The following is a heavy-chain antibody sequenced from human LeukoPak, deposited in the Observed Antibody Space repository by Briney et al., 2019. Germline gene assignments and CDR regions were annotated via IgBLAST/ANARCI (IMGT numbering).Heavy chain of an antibody. Sequence: SETLSLTCTVSGGSISSYYWSWIRQPPGKGLEWIGFIFYSGTTNYNPSLKSRVTISVDTSKNQFFLKLSSVTAADTAVYYCARGGWNKFDYWGQGTLVTVSS. V-gene: IGHV4-59*01. D-gene: IGHD3-22*01. CDR3: ARGGWNKFDY. CDR1: GGSISSYY. J-gene: IGHJ4*02. CDR2: IFYSGTT.